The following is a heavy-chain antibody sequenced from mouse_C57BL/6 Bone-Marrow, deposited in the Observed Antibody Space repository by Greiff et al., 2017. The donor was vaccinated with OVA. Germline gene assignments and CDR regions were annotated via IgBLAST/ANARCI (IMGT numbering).Heavy chain of an antibody. CDR1: GFNIKNTY. CDR2: IDPANGNT. CDR3: ARDSNYVWYFDV. V-gene: IGHV14-3*01. D-gene: IGHD2-5*01. J-gene: IGHJ1*03. Sequence: VQLQQSVAELVRPGASVKLSCTASGFNIKNTYMHWVKQRPEQGLEWIGRIDPANGNTKYAPKFQGKATITADTSSNTAYLHLTSLTSEDTASYYCARDSNYVWYFDVWGTGTTVTVSS.